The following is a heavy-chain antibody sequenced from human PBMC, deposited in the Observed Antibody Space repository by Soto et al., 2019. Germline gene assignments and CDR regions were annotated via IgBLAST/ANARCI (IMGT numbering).Heavy chain of an antibody. CDR1: GFTFSSYG. V-gene: IGHV3-33*01. Sequence: WGSLRLSWAASGFTFSSYGRHRVRQARGTGLEWVAVIWYDGSNKYYADSVQGRFTISRDNSKNTLYLQMNSLRADDTAVYYCARAHGTAMVRTADFYYYYGMEHRGQRTKGTVCS. D-gene: IGHD5-18*01. J-gene: IGHJ6*02. CDR3: ARAHGTAMVRTADFYYYYGMEH. CDR2: IWYDGSNK.